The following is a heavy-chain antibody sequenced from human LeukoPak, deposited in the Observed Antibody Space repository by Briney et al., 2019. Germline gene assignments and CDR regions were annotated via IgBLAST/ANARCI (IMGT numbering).Heavy chain of an antibody. Sequence: GAPVKVSCKASGGTFSSYAISWVRQAPGQGLEWMAGIIPIFGTANYAQKFQGRDTITADESTSTAYMELSSLRSEDTAVYYCARVAYYDSSGPMSYWGQGTLVTVSS. V-gene: IGHV1-69*13. D-gene: IGHD3-22*01. CDR1: GGTFSSYA. CDR3: ARVAYYDSSGPMSY. CDR2: IIPIFGTA. J-gene: IGHJ4*02.